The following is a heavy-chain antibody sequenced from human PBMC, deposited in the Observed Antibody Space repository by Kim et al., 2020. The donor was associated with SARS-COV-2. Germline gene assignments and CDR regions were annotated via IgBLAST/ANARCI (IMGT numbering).Heavy chain of an antibody. CDR1: GFTFSSYG. V-gene: IGHV3-30*18. J-gene: IGHJ6*03. Sequence: GGSLRLSCAASGFTFSSYGMHWVRQAPGKGLEWVAVISYDGSNKYYADSVKGRFTISRDNSKNTLYLQMNSLRAEDTAVYYCAKDHTGGYYYYYMDVWGKGTTVTVSS. CDR2: ISYDGSNK. D-gene: IGHD2-2*02. CDR3: AKDHTGGYYYYYMDV.